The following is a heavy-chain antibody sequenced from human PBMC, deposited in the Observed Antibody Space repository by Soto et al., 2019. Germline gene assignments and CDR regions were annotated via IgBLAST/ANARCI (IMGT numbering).Heavy chain of an antibody. J-gene: IGHJ4*02. CDR2: IYSGGST. Sequence: HPGGSLRLSCAASGFTVSSNYMSWVRQAPGKGLEWVSVIYSGGSTYYADSVKGRFTISRDNSKNTLYLQMNSLRAEDTAVYYCARVLAACPSVLAYFDYWGQGTLVTVSS. D-gene: IGHD6-6*01. CDR3: ARVLAACPSVLAYFDY. CDR1: GFTVSSNY. V-gene: IGHV3-53*01.